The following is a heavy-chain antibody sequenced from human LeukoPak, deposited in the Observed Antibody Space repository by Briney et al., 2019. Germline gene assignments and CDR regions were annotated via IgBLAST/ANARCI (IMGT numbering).Heavy chain of an antibody. CDR3: AGYCSSTSCYDWFDP. D-gene: IGHD2-2*01. CDR2: IIPILGIA. V-gene: IGHV1-69*04. CDR1: GGTFSSYA. J-gene: IGHJ5*02. Sequence: SVKVSCKASGGTFSSYAISWVRQAPGQGLEWMGRIIPILGIANYAQKFQGRVTITVDKSTSTAYMELSSLRSEDTAVYYCAGYCSSTSCYDWFDPWGQGTLVTVS.